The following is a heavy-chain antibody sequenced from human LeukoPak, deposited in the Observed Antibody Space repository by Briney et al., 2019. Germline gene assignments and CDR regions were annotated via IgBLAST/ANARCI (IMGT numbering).Heavy chain of an antibody. CDR1: GGSFSGYY. V-gene: IGHV4-34*01. D-gene: IGHD3-10*01. Sequence: PSETLSLTCAVYGGSFSGYYGSWIRQPPGKGLEWIGEINHSGSTNYNPSLKSRVTISVDTSKNQFSLKLSSVTAADTAVYYCARGGGLFENWGQRTLVTVSS. CDR3: ARGGGLFEN. CDR2: INHSGST. J-gene: IGHJ4*02.